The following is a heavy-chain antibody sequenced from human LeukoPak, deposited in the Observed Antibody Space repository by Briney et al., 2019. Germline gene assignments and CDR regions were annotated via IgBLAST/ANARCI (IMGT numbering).Heavy chain of an antibody. CDR3: AREGSGGRSLDY. CDR2: INPNSGGP. Sequence: GSVKVSCKASRYTLSGYFMHSVRQAPGQGVEWMGWINPNSGGPNYAQKFQGKITMTRDTSISTAYMELSRLRSDDTAVYYCAREGSGGRSLDYWGQGTLVTVSS. D-gene: IGHD3-10*01. V-gene: IGHV1-2*02. CDR1: RYTLSGYF. J-gene: IGHJ4*02.